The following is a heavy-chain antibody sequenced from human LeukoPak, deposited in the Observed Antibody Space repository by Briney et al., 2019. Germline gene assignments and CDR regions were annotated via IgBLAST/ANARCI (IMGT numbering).Heavy chain of an antibody. CDR1: DGSISSHY. V-gene: IGHV4-59*11. D-gene: IGHD4-17*01. J-gene: IGHJ4*02. CDR3: ARSGGDYHLDY. CDR2: IYYSGST. Sequence: PSETLSLTCTVSDGSISSHYWSWIRQPPGKGLEWIGYIYYSGSTNYNPSLKSRVTISVDTSKNQFSLKLSSVTAEDTAVYYCARSGGDYHLDYWGQGTLVTVSS.